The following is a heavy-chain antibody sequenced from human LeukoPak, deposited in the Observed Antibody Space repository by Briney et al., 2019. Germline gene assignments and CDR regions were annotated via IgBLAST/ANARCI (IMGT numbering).Heavy chain of an antibody. D-gene: IGHD1-14*01. CDR2: ISYDGSNK. V-gene: IGHV3-30*04. CDR3: ARERIRKQYYYGMDV. Sequence: GGSLRLSCAASGFTFSSYAMHWVRQAPGKGLEWVAVISYDGSNKYYADSVKGRFTISRDNSKNTLYLQMNSLRAQDTAVYYCARERIRKQYYYGMDVWGQGTTVTVSS. CDR1: GFTFSSYA. J-gene: IGHJ6*02.